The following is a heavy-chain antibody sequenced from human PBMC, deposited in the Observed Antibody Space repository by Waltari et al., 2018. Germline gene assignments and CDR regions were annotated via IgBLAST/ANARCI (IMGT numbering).Heavy chain of an antibody. J-gene: IGHJ6*02. CDR1: GGTFSSYT. CDR3: AREVRAYGLDV. Sequence: QVQLVQSGAEVKKHGSSVKVSCKDSGGTFSSYTINWVRQAPGQGLEYLGGITPILDTSEYAQKFQGRVTITADKSTTTTYMELRSLTSEDTAVYYCAREVRAYGLDVWGQGTRVTVSS. V-gene: IGHV1-69*10. D-gene: IGHD3-10*01. CDR2: ITPILDTS.